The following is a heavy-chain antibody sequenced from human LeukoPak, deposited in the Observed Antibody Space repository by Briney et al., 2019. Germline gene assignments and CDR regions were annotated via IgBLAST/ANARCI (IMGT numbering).Heavy chain of an antibody. V-gene: IGHV4-61*03. J-gene: IGHJ1*01. CDR2: IGYSGTT. CDR1: GASVSSDGFW. D-gene: IGHD3-10*01. CDR3: ARIGGVFHH. Sequence: SETLSLTCAVSGASVSSDGFWWNWVRQPPGKGLEWIGQIGYSGTTNYKPSLKSRLTISTDASNNHFSLRLTSVTPTDTAVYYCARIGGVFHHWGQGTLVTVSS.